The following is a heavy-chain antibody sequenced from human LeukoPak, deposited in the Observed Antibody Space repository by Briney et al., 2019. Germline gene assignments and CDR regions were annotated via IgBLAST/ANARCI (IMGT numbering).Heavy chain of an antibody. CDR3: ARDLIGYSAY. D-gene: IGHD1-26*01. V-gene: IGHV3-7*05. Sequence: GGSLRLSCGASGFTFSTYWMSWVRQAPGKGLEWVANINQDESQKYYVDSVKGRFTISRDNAKSSLYLQMNSLRAEDTAVYYCARDLIGYSAYWGQGTLVTVSS. J-gene: IGHJ4*02. CDR1: GFTFSTYW. CDR2: INQDESQK.